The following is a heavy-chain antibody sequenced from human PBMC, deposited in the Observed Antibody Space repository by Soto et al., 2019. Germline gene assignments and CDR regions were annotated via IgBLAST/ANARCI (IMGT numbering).Heavy chain of an antibody. J-gene: IGHJ6*02. D-gene: IGHD6-13*01. Sequence: EVQLVESGGGLVQPGGSLRLSCAASGFTFNSFWMSWVRQAPVKGLEWVGNIKQDGSEKNYVDSVKGRFTISRDNAKNSLYLQMNRLRGEDTAVYYCARIASAGRGWDVWGQGTTVVVSS. CDR1: GFTFNSFW. CDR3: ARIASAGRGWDV. V-gene: IGHV3-7*01. CDR2: IKQDGSEK.